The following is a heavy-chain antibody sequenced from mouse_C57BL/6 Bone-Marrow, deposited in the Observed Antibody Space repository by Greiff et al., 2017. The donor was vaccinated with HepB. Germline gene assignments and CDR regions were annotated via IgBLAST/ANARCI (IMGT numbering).Heavy chain of an antibody. D-gene: IGHD3-3*01. Sequence: VQLQQPGAELVKPGASVKLSCKASGYTFTSYWMQWVKQRPGQGLEWIGEIDPSDSYTNYNQKFKGKATLTVDTSSSTASMQRSSLTSEDSAVYYCAKGDDYWGQGTLVTVSA. V-gene: IGHV1-50*01. CDR3: AKGDDY. CDR1: GYTFTSYW. J-gene: IGHJ3*01. CDR2: IDPSDSYT.